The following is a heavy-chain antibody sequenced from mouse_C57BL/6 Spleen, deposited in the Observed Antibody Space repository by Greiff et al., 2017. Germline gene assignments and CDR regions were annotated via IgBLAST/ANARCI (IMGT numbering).Heavy chain of an antibody. Sequence: QVQLQRPGAELVRPGSSVKLSCKASGYTFTSYWMHWVKQRPIQGLEWIGNIDPSDSATHYNQKFKDKATLTVDTSSSTAYMQLSSLTSEDSAVYYCARLKAPGKFFFDYWGQGTTLTVSS. J-gene: IGHJ2*01. V-gene: IGHV1-52*01. CDR2: IDPSDSAT. CDR1: GYTFTSYW. CDR3: ARLKAPGKFFFDY.